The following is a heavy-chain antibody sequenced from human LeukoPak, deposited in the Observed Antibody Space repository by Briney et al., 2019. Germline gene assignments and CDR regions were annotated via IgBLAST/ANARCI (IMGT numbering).Heavy chain of an antibody. CDR3: AKDFYYDSSGYSSDY. CDR2: ISGSGGST. V-gene: IGHV3-23*01. D-gene: IGHD3-22*01. CDR1: GFTFSSYA. J-gene: IGHJ4*02. Sequence: GGSLRLSCAASGFTFSSYAMSWVRQAPGKGLEWASAISGSGGSTYYADSVKGRFTISRDNSKSTLYLQMNSLRAEDTAVYYCAKDFYYDSSGYSSDYWGQGTLVTVSS.